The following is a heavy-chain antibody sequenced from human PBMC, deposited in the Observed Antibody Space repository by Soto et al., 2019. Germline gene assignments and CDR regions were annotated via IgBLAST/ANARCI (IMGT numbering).Heavy chain of an antibody. CDR2: IYYLGST. CDR1: GGTMSEYF. J-gene: IGHJ4*02. Sequence: SETLSLTCPVSGGTMSEYFWSWIRQSPGKGLEWIGYIYYLGSTDYNPSLKSRVTISVDTSKRQFSLRLTSVTAADTAVYYCARDGYDGSGSPYPAYWGPGTQVTVSS. V-gene: IGHV4-59*01. D-gene: IGHD3-10*01. CDR3: ARDGYDGSGSPYPAY.